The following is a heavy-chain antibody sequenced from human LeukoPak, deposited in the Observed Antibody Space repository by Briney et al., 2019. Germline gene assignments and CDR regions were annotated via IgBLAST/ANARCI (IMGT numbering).Heavy chain of an antibody. V-gene: IGHV4-39*07. D-gene: IGHD3-10*01. CDR1: GGSISSSSYY. J-gene: IGHJ6*03. CDR2: IYYSGST. Sequence: SETLSLTCTVSGGSISSSSYYWGWIRQPPGKGLEWIGSIYYSGSTYYNPSLKSRVTISVDTSKNQFSLKLSSVTAADTAVYYCARARQRITMVRGTLPPYYYYYMDVWGKGTTVTVSS. CDR3: ARARQRITMVRGTLPPYYYYYMDV.